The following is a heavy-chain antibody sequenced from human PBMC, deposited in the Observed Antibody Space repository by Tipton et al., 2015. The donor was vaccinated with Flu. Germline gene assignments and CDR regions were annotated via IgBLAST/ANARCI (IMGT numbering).Heavy chain of an antibody. CDR1: GFIFSNYE. CDR3: ARGGEGYGNSWYPNYYYGMDV. Sequence: SLRLSCAASGFIFSNYEMNWVRQAPGKGLEWVSYISKIGHIIYYADSVKGRFTISRDNAKNSLYLQMNSLRAEDTAVYYCARGGEGYGNSWYPNYYYGMDVWGQGTTVTVSS. J-gene: IGHJ6*02. D-gene: IGHD6-13*01. V-gene: IGHV3-48*03. CDR2: ISKIGHII.